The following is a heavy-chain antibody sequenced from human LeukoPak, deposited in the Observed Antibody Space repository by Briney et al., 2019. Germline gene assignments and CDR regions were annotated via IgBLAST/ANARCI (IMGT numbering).Heavy chain of an antibody. CDR2: INPNSGGT. V-gene: IGHV1-2*02. D-gene: IGHD6-19*01. Sequence: GASVKVSCKASGYTFTGYYMHWVRQAPGQGLEWMGWINPNSGGTNYAQKFQGRVTMTRDTSISTAYMELSRPRSDDAAVYHCARGYSGWYRFLDYWGQGTLVTVSS. J-gene: IGHJ4*02. CDR1: GYTFTGYY. CDR3: ARGYSGWYRFLDY.